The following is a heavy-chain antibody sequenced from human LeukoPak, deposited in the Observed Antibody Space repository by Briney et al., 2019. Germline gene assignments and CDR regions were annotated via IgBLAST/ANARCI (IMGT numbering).Heavy chain of an antibody. V-gene: IGHV3-30-3*01. CDR1: GFTFSNYA. CDR3: ARDIEPSYYASGSYYNYGMDV. Sequence: PGGSLRLSCAASGFTFSNYAMHWVRQAPGKGLEWVSVILYDGSNKYYADSVKGRFTISRDNSKNTLYLQMNSLRAEDTAVYHCARDIEPSYYASGSYYNYGMDVWGQGTTVTVSS. CDR2: ILYDGSNK. J-gene: IGHJ6*02. D-gene: IGHD3-10*01.